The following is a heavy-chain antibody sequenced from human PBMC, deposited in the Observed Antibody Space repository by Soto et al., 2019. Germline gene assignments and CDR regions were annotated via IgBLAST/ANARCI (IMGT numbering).Heavy chain of an antibody. D-gene: IGHD6-19*01. CDR1: GGTFSSYT. V-gene: IGHV1-69*02. J-gene: IGHJ4*02. Sequence: ASVKVSCKASGGTFSSYTISWVRQAPGQGLEWMGRIIPILGITNYAQKFQGRVTITADTSTSTAYMELSSLRSEDTAVYYCARVGGWDPFDYWGQGTLDIVSS. CDR2: IIPILGIT. CDR3: ARVGGWDPFDY.